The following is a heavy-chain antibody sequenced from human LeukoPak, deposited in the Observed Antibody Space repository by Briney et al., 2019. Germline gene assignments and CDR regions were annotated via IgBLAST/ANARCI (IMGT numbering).Heavy chain of an antibody. CDR1: GGSFSGYY. D-gene: IGHD6-6*01. CDR3: ARDVASSSSPLIDY. Sequence: SETLSLTCAVYGGSFSGYYWSWIRQPPGKGLEWIGEINHSGSTNYNPSLKSRVTTSVDTSKNQFSLKLSSVTAADTAVYYCARDVASSSSPLIDYWGQGTLVTVSS. CDR2: INHSGST. V-gene: IGHV4-34*01. J-gene: IGHJ4*02.